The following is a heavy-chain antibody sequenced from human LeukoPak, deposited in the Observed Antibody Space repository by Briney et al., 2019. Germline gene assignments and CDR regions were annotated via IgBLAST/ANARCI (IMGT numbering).Heavy chain of an antibody. D-gene: IGHD6-13*01. CDR1: GGSISSYY. J-gene: IGHJ4*02. Sequence: PSETLSLTCTVSGGSISSYYWSWIRQPPGKGLEWIGYIYYSGSTTYNPSLKSRVTISVDTSKNQFYLNLSSVTAADTAVYYCARVGSSWYWVDYWGQGTLVTVSS. CDR2: IYYSGST. CDR3: ARVGSSWYWVDY. V-gene: IGHV4-59*01.